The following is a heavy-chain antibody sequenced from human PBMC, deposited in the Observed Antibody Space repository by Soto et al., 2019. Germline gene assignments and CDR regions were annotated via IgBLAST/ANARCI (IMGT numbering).Heavy chain of an antibody. J-gene: IGHJ3*02. D-gene: IGHD6-13*01. CDR3: ARPPRGYSSSRWDAFDI. Sequence: GESLTISCTCSGDSFTGYWIGGVRQMPGEGLEWMGTIYPGNSDTRYSPSFQGQVTISADKSISTAYLQWSSLKAADTAMYYCARPPRGYSSSRWDAFDIWGQGTMVTVSS. CDR2: IYPGNSDT. CDR1: GDSFTGYW. V-gene: IGHV5-51*01.